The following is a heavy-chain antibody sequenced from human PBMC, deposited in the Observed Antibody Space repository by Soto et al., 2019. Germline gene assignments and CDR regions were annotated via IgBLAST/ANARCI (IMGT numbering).Heavy chain of an antibody. J-gene: IGHJ3*02. CDR1: GFTFSSYW. CDR2: IKQDGSEK. D-gene: IGHD4-17*01. V-gene: IGHV3-7*01. Sequence: PGGSLRLSCAASGFTFSSYWMSWVRQAPGKGLEWVANIKQDGSEKYYVDSVKGRFTISRDNAKNSLYLQMNSLRAEDTAVYYCARVSPGPHLVWAISTVPIWGKGKMVTASS. CDR3: ARVSPGPHLVWAISTVPI.